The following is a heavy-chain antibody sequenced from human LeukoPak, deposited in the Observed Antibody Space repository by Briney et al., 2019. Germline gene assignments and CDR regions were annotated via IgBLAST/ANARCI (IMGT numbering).Heavy chain of an antibody. CDR2: IYYSGST. CDR1: GGSISSSSFY. CDR3: ASEHYDFWSGYLTPPSDY. D-gene: IGHD3-3*01. V-gene: IGHV4-39*02. J-gene: IGHJ4*02. Sequence: SETLSLTCTVSGGSISSSSFYWGWIRQPPGKGLEWIGSIYYSGSTYYNPSLKSRVTISVDTSKNQFSLKLTSVHAADTAVYYCASEHYDFWSGYLTPPSDYWGQGTLVTVSS.